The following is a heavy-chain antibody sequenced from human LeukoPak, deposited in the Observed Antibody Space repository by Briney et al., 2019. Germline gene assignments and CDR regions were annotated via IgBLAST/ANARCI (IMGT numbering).Heavy chain of an antibody. J-gene: IGHJ4*02. CDR2: ISTTSSYT. CDR3: ARTSMRLATAGLVDY. D-gene: IGHD6-13*01. Sequence: GGSLRLSCEASGFTFSDYYMSWIRQAPGKGLEWVSYISTTSSYTNYADSVKGRFTISRDNPKNSLYLQMKSLRAEDSAVYYCARTSMRLATAGLVDYWGQGTLVTVSS. V-gene: IGHV3-11*03. CDR1: GFTFSDYY.